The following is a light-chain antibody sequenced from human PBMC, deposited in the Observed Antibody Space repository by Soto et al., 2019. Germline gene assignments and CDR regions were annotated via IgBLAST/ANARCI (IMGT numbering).Light chain of an antibody. CDR2: GNS. CDR1: NSNIGSDYG. J-gene: IGLJ1*01. CDR3: QSYDRSLRACV. Sequence: QSVLTQPPSVSGAPGQSVTISRTGTNSNIGSDYGVHWYQQFPGTAPKPLIYGNSNRPSGVPDRFSGSKSGTSASLAITGLQAEDEADYYCQSYDRSLRACVFGTGTKVTVL. V-gene: IGLV1-40*01.